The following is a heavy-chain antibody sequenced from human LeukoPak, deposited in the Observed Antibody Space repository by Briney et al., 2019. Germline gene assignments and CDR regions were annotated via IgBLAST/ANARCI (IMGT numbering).Heavy chain of an antibody. CDR2: IIFPGTYI. V-gene: IGHV3-21*04. CDR1: AVSLSAYK. D-gene: IGHD1-26*01. J-gene: IGHJ4*02. CDR3: VRHRGTSRPIHY. Sequence: GSLRLSCAASAVSLSAYKMNWVRQARGKGLEGVSSIIFPGTYIYYAVSVKCRFPLSRDNAQPSLYLQMNSLSAEHTSIYYFVRHRGTSRPIHYLGQGTLFTLSS.